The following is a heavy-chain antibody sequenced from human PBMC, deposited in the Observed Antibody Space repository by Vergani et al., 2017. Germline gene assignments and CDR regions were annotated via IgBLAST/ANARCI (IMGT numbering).Heavy chain of an antibody. Sequence: EVQLVESGGGLVQPGGSLRLSCAASGFTFSDYYMSWVRQAPGKGLEWVANIKQDGSEKYYVDSVKGRFTISRDNAKNSLYLQMNSLRAEDTAVYYCTKAGQYDSDNFHDSWGQGALVTVAS. V-gene: IGHV3-7*01. D-gene: IGHD3-22*01. CDR2: IKQDGSEK. CDR1: GFTFSDYY. CDR3: TKAGQYDSDNFHDS. J-gene: IGHJ1*01.